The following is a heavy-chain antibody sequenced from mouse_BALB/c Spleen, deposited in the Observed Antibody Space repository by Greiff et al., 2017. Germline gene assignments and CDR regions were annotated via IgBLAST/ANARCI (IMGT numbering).Heavy chain of an antibody. Sequence: VQLQQSGAELAKPGASVKMSCKASGYTFTSYWMHWVKQRPGQGLEWIGYINPSTGYTEYNQKFKDKATLTADKSSSTAYMQLSSLTSEDSAVYYCASCYGSYAMDYWGQGTSVTVSS. CDR2: INPSTGYT. V-gene: IGHV1-7*01. J-gene: IGHJ4*01. CDR3: ASCYGSYAMDY. CDR1: GYTFTSYW. D-gene: IGHD1-1*01.